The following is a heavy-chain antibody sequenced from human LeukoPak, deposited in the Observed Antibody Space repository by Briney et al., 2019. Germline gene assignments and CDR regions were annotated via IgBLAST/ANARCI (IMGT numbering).Heavy chain of an antibody. CDR2: VNENAANT. J-gene: IGHJ4*02. Sequence: SGGSLRLSCAASGFTFSNYGMSWVRQAPGKGLEWVSTVNENAANTHYADSVKGRFTISRDNSRNTLLLQMNSLRADDTALYYCTKGDGGWCPIDFWGQGTLVIVSS. CDR1: GFTFSNYG. D-gene: IGHD6-19*01. V-gene: IGHV3-23*01. CDR3: TKGDGGWCPIDF.